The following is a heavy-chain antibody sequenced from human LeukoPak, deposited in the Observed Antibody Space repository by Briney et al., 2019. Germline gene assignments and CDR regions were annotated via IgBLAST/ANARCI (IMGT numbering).Heavy chain of an antibody. CDR1: GFTFSTYC. CDR2: MKEDGGEI. Sequence: GGSLRLSCTASGFTFSTYCMSWVRQAPGKGLEWVANMKEDGGEINYVDSVKGRFTISRDNAKNSLFLQMNSRRVDDTAVYYCARDRGYSTFDYWGQGTLVTVSS. J-gene: IGHJ4*02. CDR3: ARDRGYSTFDY. V-gene: IGHV3-7*01. D-gene: IGHD4-23*01.